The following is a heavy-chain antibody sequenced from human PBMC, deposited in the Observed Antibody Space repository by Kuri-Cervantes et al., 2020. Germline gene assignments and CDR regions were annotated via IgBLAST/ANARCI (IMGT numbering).Heavy chain of an antibody. J-gene: IGHJ4*02. CDR1: GGTFSSYD. CDR2: IIPIFGTA. V-gene: IGHV1-69*06. CDR3: ARAAGRYYDILTGYYARYFDY. D-gene: IGHD3-9*01. Sequence: SVKVSCKASGGTFSSYDISWVRQAPGQGLEWMGGIIPIFGTANYAQKFQGRVTITADKSTSTAYMELSSLRSEDTAVYYCARAAGRYYDILTGYYARYFDYWGQGTLVTVSS.